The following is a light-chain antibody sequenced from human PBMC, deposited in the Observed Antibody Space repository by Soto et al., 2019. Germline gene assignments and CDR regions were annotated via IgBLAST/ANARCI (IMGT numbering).Light chain of an antibody. V-gene: IGKV1-33*01. CDR1: QDIKNY. CDR2: DAS. CDR3: QKYYSALWT. J-gene: IGKJ1*01. Sequence: DIQITQSPSSLSASVGDRVTITCQASQDIKNYLNWYQQKSGKAPKLLIYDASDLETGVPSRFSGSGSGTDFTLTISSLQPEDVATYYCQKYYSALWTFGQGTKVDIK.